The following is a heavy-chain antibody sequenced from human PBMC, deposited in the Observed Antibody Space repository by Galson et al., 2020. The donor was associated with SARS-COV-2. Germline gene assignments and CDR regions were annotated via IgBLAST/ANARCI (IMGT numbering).Heavy chain of an antibody. J-gene: IGHJ6*02. CDR3: ARDLYYDILTGYYRPPLFDCMDG. Sequence: GRSLRLSCATSGFNFSSYSMNWVRQAPGKGLEWVSSISSSSSYIYYADSVKGRFTISRDNAKNSLYLQMNSLRAEDTAVYYCARDLYYDILTGYYRPPLFDCMDGWSQGSTVTVSS. CDR1: GFNFSSYS. D-gene: IGHD3-9*01. CDR2: ISSSSSYI. V-gene: IGHV3-21*01.